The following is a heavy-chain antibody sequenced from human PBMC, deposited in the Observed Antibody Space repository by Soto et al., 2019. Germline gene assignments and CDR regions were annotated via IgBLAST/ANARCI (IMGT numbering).Heavy chain of an antibody. V-gene: IGHV3-23*01. D-gene: IGHD3-10*01. J-gene: IGHJ4*02. CDR2: ISGSGGST. Sequence: HPGWSLRLSCASSVFTFSSYAMSWVRQAPGKGLEWVSAISGSGGSTYYADSVKGRFTISRDNSKNTLYLQMNSLRAEDTAVYYCAKGPKYYGSGSYYGYWGQGTLVTVSS. CDR3: AKGPKYYGSGSYYGY. CDR1: VFTFSSYA.